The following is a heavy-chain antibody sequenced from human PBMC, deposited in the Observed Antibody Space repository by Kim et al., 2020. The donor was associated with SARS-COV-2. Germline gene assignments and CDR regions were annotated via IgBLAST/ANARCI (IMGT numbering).Heavy chain of an antibody. CDR1: GFTFSSYW. J-gene: IGHJ3*02. V-gene: IGHV3-74*01. D-gene: IGHD2-21*02. CDR3: ARDPETYCGGDCSGAFDI. CDR2: INSDGSST. Sequence: GGSLRLSCAASGFTFSSYWMHWVRQAPGKGLVWVSRINSDGSSTSYTDSVKGRFTISRDNAKNTLYLQMNSLRAEDTAVYYCARDPETYCGGDCSGAFDIWGQGTMVTVSS.